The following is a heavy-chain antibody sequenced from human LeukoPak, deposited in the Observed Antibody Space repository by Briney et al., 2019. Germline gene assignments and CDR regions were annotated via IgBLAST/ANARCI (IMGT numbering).Heavy chain of an antibody. Sequence: SGGSLRLSCAASGFTFSTYWMSWVRQAPGKGLEWVANIKQDGNEKYYVDSVKGRFTISRDNAKNSLYLQMNSLRAEDTAVYYCARVSSYGSGSYRNPWIDYWGQGTLVTVSS. J-gene: IGHJ4*02. CDR3: ARVSSYGSGSYRNPWIDY. D-gene: IGHD3-10*01. CDR1: GFTFSTYW. V-gene: IGHV3-7*01. CDR2: IKQDGNEK.